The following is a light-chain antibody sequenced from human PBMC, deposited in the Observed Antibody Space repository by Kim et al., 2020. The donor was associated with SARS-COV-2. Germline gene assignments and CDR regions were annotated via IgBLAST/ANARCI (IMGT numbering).Light chain of an antibody. CDR1: SLRSYY. CDR3: NSRDSNDNVL. CDR2: GKN. J-gene: IGLJ2*01. V-gene: IGLV3-19*01. Sequence: VPLGQTVRITCQGDSLRSYYATWYQQTPGQAPILVIYGKNNRPSGIPDRFSGSSSGNTASLSITGAQAGDEADYYCNSRDSNDNVLFGGGTQLTVL.